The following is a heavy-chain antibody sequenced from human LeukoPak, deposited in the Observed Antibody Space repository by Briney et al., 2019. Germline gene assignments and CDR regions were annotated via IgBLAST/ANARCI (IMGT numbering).Heavy chain of an antibody. J-gene: IGHJ6*03. D-gene: IGHD3-10*01. CDR3: AKTSGSGSYLSYYIDV. Sequence: SETLSLTCTVYGGSISGYYWNWIRQPPGKGLEWIGYIYYSGSTNYNPSLKSRVTISVDTSKNQFSLKLSSVTAEDTAVYYCAKTSGSGSYLSYYIDVWGKGTTVTVSS. CDR2: IYYSGST. CDR1: GGSISGYY. V-gene: IGHV4-59*01.